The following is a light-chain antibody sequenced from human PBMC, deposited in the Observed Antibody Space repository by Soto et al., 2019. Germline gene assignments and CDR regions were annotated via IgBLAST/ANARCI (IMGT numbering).Light chain of an antibody. Sequence: DIQMTQSPSSLSASVGDRATITCRASQSISSYLNWYQQKPGKAPKLLIYAASSLQSGVPSRFSGSGSGTDFTLTLSRLQPEDFATYYCQQRYSTPLTFGGGTKVEIK. J-gene: IGKJ4*01. CDR1: QSISSY. CDR2: AAS. CDR3: QQRYSTPLT. V-gene: IGKV1-39*01.